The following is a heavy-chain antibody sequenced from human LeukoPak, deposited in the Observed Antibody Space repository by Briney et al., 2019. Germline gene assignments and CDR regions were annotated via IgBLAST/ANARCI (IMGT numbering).Heavy chain of an antibody. D-gene: IGHD2-2*01. J-gene: IGHJ4*02. CDR3: ARSRCSDSTSCYYFFFFDS. V-gene: IGHV1-18*01. CDR1: GYTFTSYG. CDR2: SSGTGYNM. Sequence: ASVKVSCKASGYTFTSYGISWVRQAPGQGLEWMAWSSGTGYNMEYAQKFQGRVTMTTDTSTSTAYLELRSLRSDDTAVYYCARSRCSDSTSCYYFFFFDSWGQGSLVTVSS.